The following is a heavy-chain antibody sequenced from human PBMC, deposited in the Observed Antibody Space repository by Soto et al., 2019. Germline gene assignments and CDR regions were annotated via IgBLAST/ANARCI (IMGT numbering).Heavy chain of an antibody. D-gene: IGHD2-15*01. CDR3: AREVVLPYGMDV. J-gene: IGHJ6*02. CDR1: GYTFTSYG. V-gene: IGHV1-18*01. CDR2: INPNNGST. Sequence: ASVKVSCKASGYTFTSYGISWVRQAPGQGLEWMGWINPNNGSTNYAQKFQGWVTMTTDTSISTAYMELSRLRSDDTAVYYCAREVVLPYGMDVWGQGTTVTVSS.